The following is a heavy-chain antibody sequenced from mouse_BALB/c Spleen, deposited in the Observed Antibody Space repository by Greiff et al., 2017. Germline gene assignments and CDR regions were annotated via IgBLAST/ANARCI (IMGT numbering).Heavy chain of an antibody. Sequence: DVQLQESGPRLVKPSQTLSLTCSVTGDSITSGYWNWVRKFPGNKLEYMGYLSYSGSTYYNPSLKSRISITRDTSKNQYYLQLNSVTTEDTATYYCARYLGRYYYAMDYWGQGTSVTVSS. CDR3: ARYLGRYYYAMDY. V-gene: IGHV3-8*02. D-gene: IGHD4-1*01. CDR1: GDSITSGY. CDR2: LSYSGST. J-gene: IGHJ4*01.